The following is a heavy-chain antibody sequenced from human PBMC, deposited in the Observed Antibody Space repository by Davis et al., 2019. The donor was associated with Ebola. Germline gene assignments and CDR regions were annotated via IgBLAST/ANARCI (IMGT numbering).Heavy chain of an antibody. CDR3: IGGTGSGSHTDY. D-gene: IGHD3-10*01. CDR1: GFTVSSNY. J-gene: IGHJ4*02. Sequence: GGSLRLSCAASGFTVSSNYMSWVRQAPGKGLEWVSVIYSGGSTYYADSVKGRFTISRDNSKNTLYLQMNSLKTEDTAVYYCIGGTGSGSHTDYWGQGTLVTVSS. CDR2: IYSGGST. V-gene: IGHV3-66*01.